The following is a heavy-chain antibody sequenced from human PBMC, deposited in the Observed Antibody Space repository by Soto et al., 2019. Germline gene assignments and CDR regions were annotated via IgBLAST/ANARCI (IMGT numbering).Heavy chain of an antibody. Sequence: SETLSLTCAVYGGSFSGYYWSWIRQPPGKGLEWIGEINRSGSTNYNPSLKSRVTISVDTSKNQFSLRLSSVTAADTAVYYCARGQGIAAAGALGYWGQGTLVTVSS. CDR2: INRSGST. J-gene: IGHJ4*02. V-gene: IGHV4-34*01. CDR3: ARGQGIAAAGALGY. D-gene: IGHD6-13*01. CDR1: GGSFSGYY.